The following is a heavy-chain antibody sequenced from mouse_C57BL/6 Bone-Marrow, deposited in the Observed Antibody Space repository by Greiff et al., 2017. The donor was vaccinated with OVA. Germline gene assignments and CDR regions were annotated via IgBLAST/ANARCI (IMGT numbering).Heavy chain of an antibody. CDR2: ISDGGSYT. Sequence: EVKLVESGGGLVKPGGSLKLSCAASGFTFSSYAMSWVRQTPEKRLEWVATISDGGSYTYYPDNVKGRFTISRDNAKKNLYLQMSHLKSEDTAMYYCARAAYSNYDYWGQGTTLTVSS. CDR1: GFTFSSYA. D-gene: IGHD2-5*01. V-gene: IGHV5-4*03. J-gene: IGHJ2*01. CDR3: ARAAYSNYDY.